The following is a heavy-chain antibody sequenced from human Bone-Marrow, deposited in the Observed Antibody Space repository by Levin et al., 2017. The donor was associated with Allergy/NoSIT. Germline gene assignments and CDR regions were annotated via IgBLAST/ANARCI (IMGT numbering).Heavy chain of an antibody. CDR2: ISAYNGNT. J-gene: IGHJ6*02. CDR3: AREGYGDYKNYYYYYGMDV. V-gene: IGHV1-18*01. CDR1: GYTFTSYG. Sequence: ASVKVSCKASGYTFTSYGISWVRQAPGQGLEWMGWISAYNGNTNYAQKLQGRVTMTTDTSTSTAYMELRSLRSDDTAVYYCAREGYGDYKNYYYYYGMDVWGQGTTVTVSS. D-gene: IGHD4-17*01.